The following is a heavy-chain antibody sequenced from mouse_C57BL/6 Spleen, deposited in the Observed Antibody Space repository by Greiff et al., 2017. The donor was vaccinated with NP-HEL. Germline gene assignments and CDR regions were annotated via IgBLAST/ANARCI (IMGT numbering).Heavy chain of an antibody. Sequence: DVHLVESGGGLVKPGGSLKLSCAASGFTFSSYAMSWVRQTPEKRLEWVATISDGGSYTYYPDNVKGRFTISRDNAKNNLYLQMSHLKSEDTAMYYCARGFTTVVALDWYFDVWGTGTTVTVSS. CDR3: ARGFTTVVALDWYFDV. D-gene: IGHD1-1*01. CDR1: GFTFSSYA. CDR2: ISDGGSYT. J-gene: IGHJ1*03. V-gene: IGHV5-4*01.